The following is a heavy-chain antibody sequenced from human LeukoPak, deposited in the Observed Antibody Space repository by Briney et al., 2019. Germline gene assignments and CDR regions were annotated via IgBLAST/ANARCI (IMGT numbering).Heavy chain of an antibody. D-gene: IGHD2-15*01. J-gene: IGHJ4*02. CDR2: ISRNGDTT. CDR1: GFTFSTFP. Sequence: GGSLRLSCSASGFTFSTFPMHWVRQAPGKGLEYFSAISRNGDTTYYADSVKGRFTISRDNAKNTLYLQMNSLRAEDTAVYYCARVGGRLYYFDYWGQGTLVTVSS. CDR3: ARVGGRLYYFDY. V-gene: IGHV3-64*04.